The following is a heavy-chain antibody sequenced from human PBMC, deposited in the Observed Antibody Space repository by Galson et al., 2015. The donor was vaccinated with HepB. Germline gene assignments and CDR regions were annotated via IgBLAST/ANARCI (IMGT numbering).Heavy chain of an antibody. CDR1: GFTFSSYA. CDR2: ISGSGGST. D-gene: IGHD4-23*01. V-gene: IGHV3-23*01. Sequence: SLRLSCAASGFTFSSYAMSWVRQAPGKGLEWVSAISGSGGSTYYADSVKGRFTISRDNSKNTLYLQMNSLRAEDTAVYYCAKDLRAVVTPTNFQHWGQGTLVTVSS. J-gene: IGHJ1*01. CDR3: AKDLRAVVTPTNFQH.